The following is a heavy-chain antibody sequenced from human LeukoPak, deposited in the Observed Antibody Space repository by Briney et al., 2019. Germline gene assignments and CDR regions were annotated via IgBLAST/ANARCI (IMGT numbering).Heavy chain of an antibody. J-gene: IGHJ6*02. D-gene: IGHD3-3*01. Sequence: ASVKVSCKVSGYTLTELSMHWVRQAPGKGLEWMGGFDLEDGETIYAQKFQGRVTMTEDTSTDTAYMELSSLRSEDTAVYYCATGPKRFLEWLQNYYYYYGMDVWGQGTTVTVSS. V-gene: IGHV1-24*01. CDR1: GYTLTELS. CDR2: FDLEDGET. CDR3: ATGPKRFLEWLQNYYYYYGMDV.